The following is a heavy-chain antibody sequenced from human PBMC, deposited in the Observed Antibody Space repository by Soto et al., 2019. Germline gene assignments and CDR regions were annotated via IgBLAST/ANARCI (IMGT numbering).Heavy chain of an antibody. CDR3: AKDGPVDTAMVRLYYYGMDV. J-gene: IGHJ6*02. CDR1: GFTFSSYG. V-gene: IGHV3-30*18. Sequence: GGSLRLSCAASGFTFSSYGMHWVRQAPGKGLEWVAVISYDGSNKYYADSVKGRFTISRDNSKNTLYLQMNSLRAEDTAVYYCAKDGPVDTAMVRLYYYGMDVWGQGTTVTVSS. D-gene: IGHD5-18*01. CDR2: ISYDGSNK.